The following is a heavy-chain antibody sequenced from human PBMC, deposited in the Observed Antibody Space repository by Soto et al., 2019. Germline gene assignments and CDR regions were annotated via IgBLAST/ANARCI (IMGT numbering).Heavy chain of an antibody. Sequence: GGSVRLSCSASGFTFSNAWISWVRQAPGKGLEWVGRIKSKTDGGTTDYAAPVKGRFTISRDDSKNTLYLQMNSLKTEDTAVYYCTTHSGYELNSGSLPHWGQGTLVTVS. V-gene: IGHV3-15*01. CDR1: GFTFSNAW. CDR3: TTHSGYELNSGSLPH. D-gene: IGHD5-12*01. CDR2: IKSKTDGGTT. J-gene: IGHJ1*01.